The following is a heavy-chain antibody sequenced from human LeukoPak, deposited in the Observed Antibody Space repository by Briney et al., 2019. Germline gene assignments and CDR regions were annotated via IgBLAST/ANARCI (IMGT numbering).Heavy chain of an antibody. D-gene: IGHD3-22*01. CDR3: ARLYYYDSSGYGAFDI. CDR2: IYYSGST. CDR1: GGSISSYY. J-gene: IGHJ3*02. Sequence: SETLSLTCTVSGGSISSYYWSWIRQPPGKGLEWIGYIYYSGSTNYNPSLKSRVTISVDTSKYQFSLKLSSVTAADTAVYYCARLYYYDSSGYGAFDIWGQGTMVTVSS. V-gene: IGHV4-59*01.